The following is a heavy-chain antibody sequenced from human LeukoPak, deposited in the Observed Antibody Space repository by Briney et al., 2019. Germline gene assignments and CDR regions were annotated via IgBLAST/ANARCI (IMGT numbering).Heavy chain of an antibody. CDR1: GGSISSTNW. CDR2: IYRSGTT. D-gene: IGHD6-19*01. Sequence: SETLSLTCAVSGGSISSTNWWSWVRQPPGKGLEWIGEIYRSGTTNYKPSLKSRVTISLDKSRNHFSLKLSSVTAADTAVYYCARGDIAVAVLGLDYWGQGTLVTVSS. J-gene: IGHJ4*02. V-gene: IGHV4-4*02. CDR3: ARGDIAVAVLGLDY.